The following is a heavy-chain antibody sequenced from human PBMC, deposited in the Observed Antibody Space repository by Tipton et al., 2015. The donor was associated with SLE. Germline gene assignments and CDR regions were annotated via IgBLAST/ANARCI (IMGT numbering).Heavy chain of an antibody. CDR1: GFTFSDYY. D-gene: IGHD3-22*01. CDR3: ARAGDSSGYYSNFDY. Sequence: SLRLSCAASGFTFSDYYMSWIRQAPGKGLEWVSYISSSSSYTNYADSVKGRFTISRDNAKNSLYLQMNSLRAEDTAVYYCARAGDSSGYYSNFDYWGQGTLVTVSS. CDR2: ISSSSSYT. V-gene: IGHV3-11*05. J-gene: IGHJ4*02.